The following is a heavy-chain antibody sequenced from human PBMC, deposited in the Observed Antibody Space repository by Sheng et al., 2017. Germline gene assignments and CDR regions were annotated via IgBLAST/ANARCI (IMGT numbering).Heavy chain of an antibody. J-gene: IGHJ6*03. V-gene: IGHV1-18*01. CDR1: GYTFTSYG. CDR2: ISAYNGNT. CDR3: ARDPPLTIFGVVIMKGYYYYMDV. D-gene: IGHD3-3*01. Sequence: QVQLVQSGAEVKKPGASVKVSCKASGYTFTSYGISWVRQAPGQGLEWMGWISAYNGNTNYAQKLQGRVTMTTDTSTSTAYMELRSLRSDDTAVYYCARDPPLTIFGVVIMKGYYYYMDVWARDHGHRLL.